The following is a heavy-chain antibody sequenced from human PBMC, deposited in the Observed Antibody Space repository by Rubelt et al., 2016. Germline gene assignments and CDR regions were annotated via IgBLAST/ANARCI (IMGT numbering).Heavy chain of an antibody. D-gene: IGHD6-13*01. CDR3: ARANSSSWCYFDY. J-gene: IGHJ4*02. CDR2: IYSGGST. CDR1: TVSSNY. V-gene: IGHV3-53*04. Sequence: TVSSNYMSWVRQAPGKGLEWVSVIYSGGSTYYADSVKGRFTISRHNSKNTLYLQMNSLRAEDTAVYYCARANSSSWCYFDYWGQGTLVTVSS.